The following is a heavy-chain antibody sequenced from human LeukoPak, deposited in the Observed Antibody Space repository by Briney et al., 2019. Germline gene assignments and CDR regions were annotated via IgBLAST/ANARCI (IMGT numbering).Heavy chain of an antibody. J-gene: IGHJ4*02. CDR3: AKDYCSSTSCLFDY. Sequence: ASVKVSCKASGYTFTGYHMHWVRQAPGQGLEWMGRINPNSGDTNYAQNFQGRVTMTRDTSISTAYMELSRLRSDDTAVYYCAKDYCSSTSCLFDYWGQGTLVTVSS. D-gene: IGHD2-2*01. V-gene: IGHV1-2*06. CDR1: GYTFTGYH. CDR2: INPNSGDT.